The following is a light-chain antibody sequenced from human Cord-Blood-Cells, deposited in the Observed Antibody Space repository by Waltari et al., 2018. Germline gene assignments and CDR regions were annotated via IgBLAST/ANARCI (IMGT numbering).Light chain of an antibody. J-gene: IGLJ1*01. CDR2: EVS. CDR3: SSYTSSSTLYV. CDR1: SSDVGGYNY. Sequence: QSALTQPASVSGSPGQSITISCTGTSSDVGGYNYVSWYQQHPGKAPKLMIYEVSNRPSGVFKRCSGSKSGNTASLTISGLQAEDEADYYCSSYTSSSTLYVFGTGTKVTVL. V-gene: IGLV2-14*01.